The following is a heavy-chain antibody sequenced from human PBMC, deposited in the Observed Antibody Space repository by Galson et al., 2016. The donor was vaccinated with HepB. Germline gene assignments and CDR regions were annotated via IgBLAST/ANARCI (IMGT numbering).Heavy chain of an antibody. CDR1: GGSINSRNSY. D-gene: IGHD2-15*01. V-gene: IGHV4-39*01. Sequence: SETLSLTCTVSGGSINSRNSYWGWIRQPPGKGLEYVGSVSHSGKTYYHPSLKSRLTPSVDTSTNQFPLRVTSVPAADTAVNFCARRSLDIVVELDCFDYWGQGTQVTVSS. CDR3: ARRSLDIVVELDCFDY. CDR2: VSHSGKT. J-gene: IGHJ4*02.